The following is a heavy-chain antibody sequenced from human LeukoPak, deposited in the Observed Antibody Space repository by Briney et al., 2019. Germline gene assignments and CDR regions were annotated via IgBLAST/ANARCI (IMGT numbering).Heavy chain of an antibody. V-gene: IGHV3-53*01. CDR1: GFTVSSNY. J-gene: IGHJ5*02. CDR2: IYSGGST. Sequence: PGRSLRLSCAASGFTVSSNYMSWVRQAPGKGLEWVSVIYSGGSTYYADSVKGRFTISRDNSKNTLYLQMNSLRAEDTAVYYCARVLLWFGTFDPWGQGTLVTVSS. D-gene: IGHD3-10*01. CDR3: ARVLLWFGTFDP.